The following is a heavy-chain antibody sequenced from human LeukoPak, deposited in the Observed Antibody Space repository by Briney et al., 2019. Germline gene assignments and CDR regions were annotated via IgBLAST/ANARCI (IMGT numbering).Heavy chain of an antibody. J-gene: IGHJ4*02. CDR1: GCIFSNYA. V-gene: IGHV3-23*01. CDR3: AKDQRFGHLDDY. CDR2: ISGTGGTA. D-gene: IGHD3-10*01. Sequence: PGGSLRLSCAASGCIFSNYAMRWVRQAPGKGLEGVSSISGTGGTAYYADSVRGRFAISRDNSKNTLYLQMSRLRAEAPALYYCAKDQRFGHLDDYRGQGTLVTVSS.